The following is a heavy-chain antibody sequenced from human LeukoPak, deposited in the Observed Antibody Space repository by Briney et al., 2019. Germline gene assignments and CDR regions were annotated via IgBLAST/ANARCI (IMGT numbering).Heavy chain of an antibody. CDR2: ISSSSSYI. CDR1: GFTFGSYS. D-gene: IGHD6-6*01. Sequence: GGSLRLSCAASGFTFGSYSVNWVRQAPGKGLEWVSSISSSSSYIYYADSVKGRFTISRDNAKNPLYLQMNSLRAEDTAVYYCARGIEYSSSSDYWGQGTLVTVSS. J-gene: IGHJ4*02. CDR3: ARGIEYSSSSDY. V-gene: IGHV3-21*01.